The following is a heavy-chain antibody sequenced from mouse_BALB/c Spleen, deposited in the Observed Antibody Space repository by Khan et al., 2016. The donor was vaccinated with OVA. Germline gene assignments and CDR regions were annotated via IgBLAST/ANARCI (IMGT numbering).Heavy chain of an antibody. CDR3: APVGTYYVSFAY. V-gene: IGHV1S136*01. CDR1: GYTFTSYV. D-gene: IGHD1-1*01. J-gene: IGHJ3*01. Sequence: VQLKQSGPELVKPGASVKMSCKAAGYTFTSYVMHWVKQKPGLGLEWIGYIYPFNDDTKYNEKFIGKATLTSDKSSSTAYMELSSLTSEDAAVYCCAPVGTYYVSFAYWGQGTLVTGSA. CDR2: IYPFNDDT.